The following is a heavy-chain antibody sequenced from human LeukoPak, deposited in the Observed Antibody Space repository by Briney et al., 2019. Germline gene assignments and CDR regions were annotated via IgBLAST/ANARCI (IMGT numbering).Heavy chain of an antibody. CDR3: ARDPYGDYFDY. V-gene: IGHV3-7*03. CDR2: IKHDGSEK. D-gene: IGHD4-17*01. CDR1: GFTFSSYW. Sequence: PGGSLRLSCAASGFTFSSYWMSWVRQAPGKGLEWVANIKHDGSEKYYADSVKGRFTISRDNAKNSLYLQMNSLRAEDTAVYYCARDPYGDYFDYWGQGTLVTVSS. J-gene: IGHJ4*01.